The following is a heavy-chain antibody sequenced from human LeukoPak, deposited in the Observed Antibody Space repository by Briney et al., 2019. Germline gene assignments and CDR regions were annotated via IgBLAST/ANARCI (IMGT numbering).Heavy chain of an antibody. CDR2: ISSNGGST. CDR1: GFTFSSYA. Sequence: GGSLRLSCSASGFTFSSYAMHWVRQAPGKGLEYVSAISSNGGSTYYADSVKGRFTISRDNSKNTLYLQMSSLRAEDPAVYYCVKEDTRIAVAGKNYFDYWGQGTLVTVSS. D-gene: IGHD6-19*01. V-gene: IGHV3-64D*06. J-gene: IGHJ4*02. CDR3: VKEDTRIAVAGKNYFDY.